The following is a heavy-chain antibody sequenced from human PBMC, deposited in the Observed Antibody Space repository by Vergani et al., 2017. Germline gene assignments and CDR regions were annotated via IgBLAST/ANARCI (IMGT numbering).Heavy chain of an antibody. CDR3: ARNPYYYDSSGYFTDAFDI. J-gene: IGHJ3*02. D-gene: IGHD3-22*01. CDR2: INTNTGNP. V-gene: IGHV7-4-1*02. Sequence: QVQLVQSWSELKKPGASVKVSCKASGYTFTSYAMNWVRQAPGQGLEWMGWINTNTGNPTYAQGFTGRFVFSLDTSVSTAYLQISSLKAEDTAVYYCARNPYYYDSSGYFTDAFDIWGQGTMVTVSS. CDR1: GYTFTSYA.